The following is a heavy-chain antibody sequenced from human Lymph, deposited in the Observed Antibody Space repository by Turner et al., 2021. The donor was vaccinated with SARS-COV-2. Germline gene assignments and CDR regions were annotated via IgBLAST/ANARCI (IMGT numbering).Heavy chain of an antibody. CDR1: GFTFSRYW. CDR2: IQQDGSEK. Sequence: EVQLVESGGGLVSPGGSLRVSCAPRGFTFSRYWMSWVRQAPGRGLEWVANIQQDGSEKYYVDTVKGQFTISRDKAKISLYLQMNSLSADDTAVYFGARVGVRFEWADGYHYYYAMDVWGQGTTVTVSS. D-gene: IGHD3-3*01. V-gene: IGHV3-7*03. CDR3: ARVGVRFEWADGYHYYYAMDV. J-gene: IGHJ6*02.